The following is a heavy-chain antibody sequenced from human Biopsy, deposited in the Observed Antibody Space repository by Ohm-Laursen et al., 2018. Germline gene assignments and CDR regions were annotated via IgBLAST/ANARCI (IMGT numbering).Heavy chain of an antibody. V-gene: IGHV4-34*01. J-gene: IGHJ4*02. CDR3: AREGGGLLPIRLTDF. CDR1: GESFSDYY. D-gene: IGHD1-26*01. Sequence: GTLSLTCEVSGESFSDYYWSWIRQSPGKGLEWIGEINHRGRSSYSPSLQSRVTISVDASKNQFSLNVKSVTAAETAVYFCAREGGGLLPIRLTDFWGPGMMVTVSS. CDR2: INHRGRS.